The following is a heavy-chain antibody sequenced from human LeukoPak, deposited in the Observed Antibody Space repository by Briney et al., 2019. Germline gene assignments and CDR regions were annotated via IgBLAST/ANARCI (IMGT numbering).Heavy chain of an antibody. CDR3: ARLLDSSGDY. J-gene: IGHJ4*02. D-gene: IGHD3-22*01. Sequence: PSETLSLTCTVSGGSVSSSRYYWGWIRQPPGKGLEWIGSIYYSGAAYYNPSLQSRVTMSVDTSKNQFSLELSSVTAADTAVYYCARLLDSSGDYWGQGTLVTVSS. CDR2: IYYSGAA. CDR1: GGSVSSSRYY. V-gene: IGHV4-39*01.